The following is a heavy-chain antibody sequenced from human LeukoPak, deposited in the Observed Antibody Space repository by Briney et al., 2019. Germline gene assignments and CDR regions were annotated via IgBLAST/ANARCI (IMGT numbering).Heavy chain of an antibody. D-gene: IGHD6-13*01. CDR1: GFTVSSNY. Sequence: PGGSLLLSCAASGFTVSSNYMSWVRQAPGKGLEWVSVIYSGGSTHYADSVKGRFTISRDNSKNTLYLQMNSLRVEDTAVYYCARDSAAAGRGGFDYWGQGTLVTVSS. V-gene: IGHV3-53*01. J-gene: IGHJ4*02. CDR2: IYSGGST. CDR3: ARDSAAAGRGGFDY.